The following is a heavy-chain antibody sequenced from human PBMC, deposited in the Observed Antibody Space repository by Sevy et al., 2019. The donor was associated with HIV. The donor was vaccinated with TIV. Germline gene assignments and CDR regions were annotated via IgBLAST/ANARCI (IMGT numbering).Heavy chain of an antibody. Sequence: ASVKVSCKASGYTFTSYGISWVRQAPGQGLEWMGWISAYNGNTNYAQKLQGRVTMTTDTSTRTAYMELRSLRSDDTAVYYCARDWYYYGSGSYTRPYYYYGMDVWGQGTTVTVSS. CDR1: GYTFTSYG. D-gene: IGHD3-10*01. CDR3: ARDWYYYGSGSYTRPYYYYGMDV. J-gene: IGHJ6*02. CDR2: ISAYNGNT. V-gene: IGHV1-18*01.